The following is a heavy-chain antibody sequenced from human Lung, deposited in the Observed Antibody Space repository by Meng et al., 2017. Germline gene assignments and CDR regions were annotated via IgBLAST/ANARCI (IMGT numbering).Heavy chain of an antibody. D-gene: IGHD4-11*01. J-gene: IGHJ4*02. CDR1: GGSFIDYY. CDR2: INHSGST. V-gene: IGHV4-34*01. CDR3: ARGPTTMAHDFDY. Sequence: QVQLPPWGAGLLKPSETLSLTCVVSGGSFIDYYWSWIRQPPGKGLEWIGEINHSGSTNYNPSLESRATISVDTSQNNLSLKLSSVTAADSAVYYCARGPTTMAHDFDYWGQGTLVTVSS.